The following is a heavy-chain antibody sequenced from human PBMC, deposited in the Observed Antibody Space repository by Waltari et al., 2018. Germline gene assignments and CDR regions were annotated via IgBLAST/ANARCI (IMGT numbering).Heavy chain of an antibody. V-gene: IGHV4-38-2*02. CDR2: TFHSGNT. CDR3: ARDPIPGYAYRSDY. CDR1: GFSISSGYY. J-gene: IGHJ4*02. D-gene: IGHD5-12*01. Sequence: QVQLQESGPGLVKPSETLSLICTVSGFSISSGYYWGWIRQPPGKGLEWIGSTFHSGNTYYNPSIKSRVTMSVDTSKNQFSLRLSSVTAADTAVYYCARDPIPGYAYRSDYWGQGTLVTVSS.